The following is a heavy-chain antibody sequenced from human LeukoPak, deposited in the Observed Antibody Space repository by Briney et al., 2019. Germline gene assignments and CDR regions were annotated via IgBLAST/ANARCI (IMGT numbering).Heavy chain of an antibody. CDR2: ISSSGSTI. CDR3: VSTYYFDSSGYYPFDY. V-gene: IGHV3-48*03. J-gene: IGHJ4*02. D-gene: IGHD3-22*01. Sequence: PGGSLRLSCAASGSTFSSYEMNWVRQAPGKGLEWVSYISSSGSTIYYADSVKGRFTISRDNAKNSLYLQMNSLRAEDTAVYYCVSTYYFDSSGYYPFDYWGQGTLVTVSS. CDR1: GSTFSSYE.